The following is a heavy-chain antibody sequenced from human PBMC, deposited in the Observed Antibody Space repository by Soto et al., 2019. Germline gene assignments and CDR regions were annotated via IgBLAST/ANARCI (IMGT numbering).Heavy chain of an antibody. CDR2: ISSSSSYI. J-gene: IGHJ4*02. V-gene: IGHV3-21*01. D-gene: IGHD3-3*01. CDR3: ARGTYYDFWSGSVPDY. Sequence: VGSLRLSCAASGFTFSSYSMNWVRQAPGKGLEWASSISSSSSYIYYADSVKGRFTISRDNAKNSLYLQMNSLRAEDTAVYYCARGTYYDFWSGSVPDYWGQGTLVTVSS. CDR1: GFTFSSYS.